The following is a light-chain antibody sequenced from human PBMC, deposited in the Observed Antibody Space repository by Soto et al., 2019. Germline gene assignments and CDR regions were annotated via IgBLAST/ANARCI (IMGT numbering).Light chain of an antibody. J-gene: IGLJ3*02. CDR1: SGHSSYA. CDR2: VNRDGSH. Sequence: QSVLTQSPSASASLGASVKLTCTLSSGHSSYAIAWHQQQPEKGPRYLMKVNRDGSHSKGDGIPDRFSGSSSGAERYLTISRLQSVDVADYFSVSLGTGVRVFGGETQLTV. CDR3: VSLGTGVRV. V-gene: IGLV4-69*01.